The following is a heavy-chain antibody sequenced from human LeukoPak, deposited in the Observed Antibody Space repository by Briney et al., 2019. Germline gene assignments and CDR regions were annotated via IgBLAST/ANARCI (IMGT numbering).Heavy chain of an antibody. Sequence: GGSLRLSCAASGFTLRSYEMNWVRQAPGKGLEWVSYISSSGSTIYYADSVKGRFTISRDNSKSTLDLQMNSLRAEDTALYYCARDGLWGWAQYDYWGQGILVTVSS. CDR1: GFTLRSYE. V-gene: IGHV3-48*03. D-gene: IGHD2-21*01. CDR3: ARDGLWGWAQYDY. J-gene: IGHJ4*02. CDR2: ISSSGSTI.